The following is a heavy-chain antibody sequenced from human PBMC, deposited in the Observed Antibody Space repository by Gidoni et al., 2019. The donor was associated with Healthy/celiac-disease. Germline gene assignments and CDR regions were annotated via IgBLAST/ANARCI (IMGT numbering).Heavy chain of an antibody. Sequence: QVQLQESGPGLVKPSQTLSLTCTVSGGSISSGGYYWSWTRQHPGKGLEWIGYIYYSGSTYYNPSLKSRVTISVDTSKNQFSLKLSSVTAADTAVYYCARDKTPPEGCSSTSCYTGAFDIWGQGTMVTVSS. D-gene: IGHD2-2*02. CDR1: GGSISSGGYY. J-gene: IGHJ3*02. CDR3: ARDKTPPEGCSSTSCYTGAFDI. CDR2: IYYSGST. V-gene: IGHV4-31*03.